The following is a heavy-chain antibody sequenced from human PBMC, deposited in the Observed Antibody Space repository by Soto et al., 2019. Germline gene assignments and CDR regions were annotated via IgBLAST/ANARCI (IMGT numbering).Heavy chain of an antibody. J-gene: IGHJ4*02. V-gene: IGHV3-23*01. CDR2: ISGSGGST. Sequence: GGSLRLSCAASGFTFSSYAMSWVRQAPGKGLEWVSAISGSGGSTYYADSVKGRFTISRDNSKNTLYLQMNSLRAEDTAVYYCVKAPPRYSGYDKRGYSYGVFDYWGQGTLVTVSS. CDR1: GFTFSSYA. D-gene: IGHD5-12*01. CDR3: VKAPPRYSGYDKRGYSYGVFDY.